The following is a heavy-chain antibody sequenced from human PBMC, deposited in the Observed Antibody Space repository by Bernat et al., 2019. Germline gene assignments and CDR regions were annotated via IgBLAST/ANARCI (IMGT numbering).Heavy chain of an antibody. Sequence: EVQLLESGGGLVQPGGSLRLSCATSGFTLSSYWMGWVRQAPGKGLEWVANINQGGSDKYYVDSVRGRFTISRDNAKNSLYLEMNNLRAEDTAVYYCVRVPRLADYWGQGTLVTVSA. CDR1: GFTLSSYW. CDR2: INQGGSDK. J-gene: IGHJ4*02. CDR3: VRVPRLADY. V-gene: IGHV3-7*03. D-gene: IGHD3-3*02.